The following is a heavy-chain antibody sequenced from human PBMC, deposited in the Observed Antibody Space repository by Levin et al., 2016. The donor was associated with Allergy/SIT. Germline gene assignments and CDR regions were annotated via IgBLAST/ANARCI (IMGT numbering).Heavy chain of an antibody. V-gene: IGHV3-7*01. CDR2: IKEDGSEK. CDR3: AREIGSLATAPGGY. J-gene: IGHJ4*02. CDR1: EFTFSNYW. Sequence: GESLKISCVVSEFTFSNYWMSWIRQAPGKGLEWVGNIKEDGSEKNYVDSVKGRFTMSRDNAKNSLYLQMDSLRAEDTAVYYCAREIGSLATAPGGYWGQGTLVTVSS. D-gene: IGHD5-24*01.